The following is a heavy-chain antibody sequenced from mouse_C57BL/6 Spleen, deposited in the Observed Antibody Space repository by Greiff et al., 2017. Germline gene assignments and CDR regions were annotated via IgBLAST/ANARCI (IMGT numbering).Heavy chain of an antibody. J-gene: IGHJ4*01. CDR1: GFTFSSYA. D-gene: IGHD1-1*02. CDR2: ISSGGDYI. Sequence: EVKVEESGAGLVKPGGSLKLSCAASGFTFSSYAMSWVRQTPEKRLEWVAYISSGGDYIYYADTVKGRFTISRDNARNTLYLQMSSLKSEDTAMYYCTREYYAYAMDYWGQGTSVTVSS. CDR3: TREYYAYAMDY. V-gene: IGHV5-9-1*02.